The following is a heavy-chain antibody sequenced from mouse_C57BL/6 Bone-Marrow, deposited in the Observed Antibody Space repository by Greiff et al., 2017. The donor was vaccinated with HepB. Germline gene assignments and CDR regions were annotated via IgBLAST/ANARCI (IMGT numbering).Heavy chain of an antibody. CDR1: GFTFSDFY. Sequence: EVKLVESGGGLVQSGRSLRLSCATSGFTFSDFYMAWVRQAPGKGLEWIAASRNKANDYTTEYSASVKGRFIVSRDTSQSILYLKMNTLRAEDTAIYYCARDGDSPFAYWGQGTLVTVSA. V-gene: IGHV7-1*01. J-gene: IGHJ3*01. D-gene: IGHD2-4*01. CDR3: ARDGDSPFAY. CDR2: SRNKANDYTT.